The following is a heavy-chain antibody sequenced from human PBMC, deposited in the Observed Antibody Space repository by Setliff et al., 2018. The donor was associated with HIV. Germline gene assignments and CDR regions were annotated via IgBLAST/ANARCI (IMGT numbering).Heavy chain of an antibody. CDR2: ISYDGSNK. V-gene: IGHV3-30*04. Sequence: GGSLRLSCAASGFTFSSYAMHWVRQAPGKGLKWVAVISYDGSNKYYADSVKGRFTISRDNSKNTLYLQMNSLRAEDTAVYYCARDGSSLDVWGQGTLVTVSS. CDR3: ARDGSSLDV. CDR1: GFTFSSYA. J-gene: IGHJ4*02. D-gene: IGHD6-6*01.